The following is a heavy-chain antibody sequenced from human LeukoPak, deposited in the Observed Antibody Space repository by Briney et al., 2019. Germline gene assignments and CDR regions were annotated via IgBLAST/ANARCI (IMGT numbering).Heavy chain of an antibody. J-gene: IGHJ4*02. CDR2: INPNNGGT. V-gene: IGHV1-2*02. CDR1: GHTFTGYY. Sequence: ASVKVSCKASGHTFTGYYMHWVRQAPGQPLEWMGWINPNNGGTKYAQKFQDRVTMTWDTSIDTVYMEFSRLRSGDTAVYYCARSYGSGTYRGYFDYWGQGTLVTVSS. CDR3: ARSYGSGTYRGYFDY. D-gene: IGHD3-10*01.